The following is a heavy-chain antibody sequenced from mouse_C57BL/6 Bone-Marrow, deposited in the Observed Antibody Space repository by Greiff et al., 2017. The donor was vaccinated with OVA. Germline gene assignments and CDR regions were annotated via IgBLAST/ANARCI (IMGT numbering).Heavy chain of an antibody. Sequence: VQLQQSGAELVKPGASVKLSCTASGFNIKDYYMHWVKQRPEQGLEWIGRIDPEDGETKYAPKFKGKATITADTSSNTAYLQLSSLTSEDTAVYYCARRYYMGAWFAYWGRGTLVTVSA. CDR3: ARRYYMGAWFAY. CDR2: IDPEDGET. CDR1: GFNIKDYY. V-gene: IGHV14-2*01. J-gene: IGHJ3*01. D-gene: IGHD2-12*01.